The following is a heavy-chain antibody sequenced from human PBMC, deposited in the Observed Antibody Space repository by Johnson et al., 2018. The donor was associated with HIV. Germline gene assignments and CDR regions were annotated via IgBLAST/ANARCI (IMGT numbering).Heavy chain of an antibody. Sequence: VQLVESGGGLEQPGRSLRLSCAASGFTFSSYAMPWVRQAPGKGLEWVAAISGSGGSTYYADSVKGRFTISRDNSKNTLYLQMNSLRAEDTAVYYGAKDSERITIFGVVIEFNTNDAFDIWGQGTMVTVSS. J-gene: IGHJ3*02. CDR1: GFTFSSYA. D-gene: IGHD3-3*01. CDR3: AKDSERITIFGVVIEFNTNDAFDI. V-gene: IGHV3-23*04. CDR2: ISGSGGST.